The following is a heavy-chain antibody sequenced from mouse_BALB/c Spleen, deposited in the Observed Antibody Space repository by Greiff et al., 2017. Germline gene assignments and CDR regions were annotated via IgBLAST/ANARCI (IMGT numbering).Heavy chain of an antibody. V-gene: IGHV5-6-5*01. CDR2: ISSGGST. CDR1: GFTFSSYA. D-gene: IGHD2-10*02. CDR3: ARVPKYGNYDAMDY. J-gene: IGHJ4*01. Sequence: DVMLVESGGGLVKPGGSLKLSCAASGFTFSSYAMSWVRQTPEKRLEWVASISSGGSTYYPDSVKGRFTISRDNARNILYLQMSSLRSEDTAMYYCARVPKYGNYDAMDYWGQGTSVTVSS.